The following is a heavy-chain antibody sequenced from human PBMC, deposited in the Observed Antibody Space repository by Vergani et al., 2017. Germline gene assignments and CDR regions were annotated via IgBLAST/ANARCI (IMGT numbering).Heavy chain of an antibody. V-gene: IGHV1-46*02. CDR1: GYIFKNYY. J-gene: IGHJ6*03. Sequence: VQLVESGGGLVQPGGSLRLSCTASGYIFKNYYIHWLRQAPGQAFEWMGILNPTTGHTTSAQKFMGRVDMTRDPSTDTSTRTVQMTLSSLRSEDTAVYYCARGAQLVYYYYMDVWGKGTTVTVSS. D-gene: IGHD6-6*01. CDR2: LNPTTGHT. CDR3: ARGAQLVYYYYMDV.